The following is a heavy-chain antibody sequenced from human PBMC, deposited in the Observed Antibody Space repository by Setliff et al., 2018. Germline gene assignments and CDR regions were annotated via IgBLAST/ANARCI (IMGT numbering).Heavy chain of an antibody. CDR2: IYYSGST. CDR1: GGSISSSSYY. CDR3: ARSAGYSSSWYNYYYGMDV. D-gene: IGHD6-13*01. J-gene: IGHJ6*02. Sequence: SETLSLTCTVSGGSISSSSYYWGWIRQPPGKGLEWIGYIYYSGSTYYNPSLKSRVTISVDTSKNQFSLKLSSVTAADTAVYYCARSAGYSSSWYNYYYGMDVWGQGTTVTVSS. V-gene: IGHV4-31*03.